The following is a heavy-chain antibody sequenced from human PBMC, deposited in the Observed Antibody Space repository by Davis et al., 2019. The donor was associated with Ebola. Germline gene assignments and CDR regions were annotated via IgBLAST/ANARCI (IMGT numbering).Heavy chain of an antibody. D-gene: IGHD3-3*01. Sequence: PGGSLRPSCPASGFTFISYGMHWVRQAPGKGLEWVAVIWYDGSNKYYADSVKGRFTISRDNSKNTLYLQMNSLRDEDTAVYYCARDRDYDFWSGYFNDFDYWGQGTLVTVSS. CDR1: GFTFISYG. J-gene: IGHJ4*02. CDR2: IWYDGSNK. CDR3: ARDRDYDFWSGYFNDFDY. V-gene: IGHV3-33*08.